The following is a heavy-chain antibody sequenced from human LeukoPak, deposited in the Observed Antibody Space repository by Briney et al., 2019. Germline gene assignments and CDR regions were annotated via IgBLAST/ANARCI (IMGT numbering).Heavy chain of an antibody. D-gene: IGHD1-1*01. CDR3: AKQTRPQLERRLGFDY. Sequence: GGPLRLSCAASGYLYRSYAKSWPRHAPGKGLEWVSAISGSVGSTYYADSVRGRFTISRDNSKNTLYLQMNSLRAEDTAVYYCAKQTRPQLERRLGFDYWGQGTLVTVSS. CDR1: GYLYRSYA. V-gene: IGHV3-23*01. J-gene: IGHJ4*02. CDR2: ISGSVGST.